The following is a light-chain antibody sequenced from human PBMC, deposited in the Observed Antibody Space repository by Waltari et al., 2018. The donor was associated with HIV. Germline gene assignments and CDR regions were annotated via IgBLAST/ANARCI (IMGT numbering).Light chain of an antibody. V-gene: IGKV4-1*01. CDR2: WAS. J-gene: IGKJ4*01. CDR1: HNILYSATNKNF. CDR3: QQYYSTPLT. Sequence: DIVMTQSPDSLAVSLVERATINCKSSHNILYSATNKNFLAWYQQKPGQPPKLLLYWASTRDSGVPDRFSGSGSGTDFTLTISSLQAEDVAIYYCQQYYSTPLTFGGGTKVE.